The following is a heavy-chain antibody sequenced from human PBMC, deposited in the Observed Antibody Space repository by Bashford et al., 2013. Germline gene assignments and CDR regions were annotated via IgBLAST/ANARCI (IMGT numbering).Heavy chain of an antibody. V-gene: IGHV3-72*01. J-gene: IGHJ6*02. CDR1: GFTFSDHY. CDR2: SRNKAIGYTT. D-gene: IGHD1-26*01. Sequence: GSLRLSCAASGFTFSDHYMDWVRQAPGKGLEWVARSRNKAIGYTTEYAASVRGRFTISRGGSENSLFLQMNSLRAEDTAVYYCARDSGKSGSHSYYYAMDVWGQGTTVTVSS. CDR3: ARDSGKSGSHSYYYAMDV.